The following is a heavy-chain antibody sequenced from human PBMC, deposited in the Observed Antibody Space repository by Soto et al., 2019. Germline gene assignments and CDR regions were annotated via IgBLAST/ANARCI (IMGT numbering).Heavy chain of an antibody. V-gene: IGHV3-30*03. CDR3: ARDFFGASGWPYYFDY. CDR2: ISHDGVKK. CDR1: GFSFSSYG. D-gene: IGHD6-19*01. J-gene: IGHJ4*02. Sequence: GGSLRLSCADSGFSFSSYGMHWVRQAPGKGLEWVAIISHDGVKKYYADSVKGRFTISRDNSKNTLYLQMNSLRAEDTAVYYCARDFFGASGWPYYFDYWGQGTLVTVSS.